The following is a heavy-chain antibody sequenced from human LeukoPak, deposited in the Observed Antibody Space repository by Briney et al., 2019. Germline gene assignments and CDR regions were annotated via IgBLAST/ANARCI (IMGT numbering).Heavy chain of an antibody. CDR1: GFTFSTYG. D-gene: IGHD2-15*01. CDR3: ARAGYCSGGSCYGSDY. V-gene: IGHV3-33*01. J-gene: IGHJ4*02. CDR2: IWSDGSNK. Sequence: GGSLRLSCAASGFTFSTYGMHWVRQAPGKGLEWVAVIWSDGSNKFYADSVRGRFTMSRDNSKNTLYLQMNSLTAEDTAVYYCARAGYCSGGSCYGSDYWGQGTLVSVSS.